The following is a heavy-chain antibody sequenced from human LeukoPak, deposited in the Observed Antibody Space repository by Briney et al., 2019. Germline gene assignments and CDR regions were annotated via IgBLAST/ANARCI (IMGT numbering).Heavy chain of an antibody. V-gene: IGHV4-59*01. CDR3: ARRGGDYDILTADPRGAFDI. J-gene: IGHJ3*02. CDR1: GGSISSYY. CDR2: IYYSGST. Sequence: SETLSLTCTVSGGSISSYYWMWIRQPPGKGLEWIGYIYYSGSTNYYTSLTSRVNIAVDTSKNQFSLKLSSVTAADAAVYYCARRGGDYDILTADPRGAFDIWGQGTMVTVSS. D-gene: IGHD3-9*01.